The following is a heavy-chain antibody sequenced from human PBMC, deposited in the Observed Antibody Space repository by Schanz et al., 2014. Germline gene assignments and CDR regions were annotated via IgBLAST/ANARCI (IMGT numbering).Heavy chain of an antibody. CDR2: VIPMIGIT. V-gene: IGHV1-69*04. Sequence: QVQLVQSGPEVKKPGSSVKVSCKASGGPLSSYPINWVRQPPGQGLEWMGGVIPMIGITNYAERFQGRVTITADTSTAYMELSSLRSDDTALYYCARDRQNIASPATGFDSWGQGTLVTVSS. J-gene: IGHJ4*02. CDR3: ARDRQNIASPATGFDS. D-gene: IGHD6-13*01. CDR1: GGPLSSYP.